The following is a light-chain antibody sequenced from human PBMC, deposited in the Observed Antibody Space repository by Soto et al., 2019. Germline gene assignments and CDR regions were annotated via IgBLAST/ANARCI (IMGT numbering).Light chain of an antibody. J-gene: IGKJ1*01. V-gene: IGKV3-15*01. CDR1: QSVSSN. Sequence: ETVMTQSPATLSVSPGERVTLSCRASQSVSSNLAWYQQRPGQAPRLLIYDASTRAPGIPARFGGSGSETEFTLTISSLQSEDFAVYYCQHYNHWPPWTFGQGTKVEVK. CDR2: DAS. CDR3: QHYNHWPPWT.